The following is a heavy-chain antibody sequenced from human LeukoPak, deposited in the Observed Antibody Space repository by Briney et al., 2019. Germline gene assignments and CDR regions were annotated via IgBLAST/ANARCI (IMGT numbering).Heavy chain of an antibody. V-gene: IGHV4-4*07. Sequence: PSETLSLTCSVSGGSISRYYWSWIRQPAGKGLEWFGRIYGSGTTNYNPALESRVSLSVDTSKNQFSLKLRSVTAADTAVYYCARQPTDSSGYNWFDPWGQGTLVTVSS. J-gene: IGHJ5*02. CDR2: IYGSGTT. CDR3: ARQPTDSSGYNWFDP. D-gene: IGHD3-22*01. CDR1: GGSISRYY.